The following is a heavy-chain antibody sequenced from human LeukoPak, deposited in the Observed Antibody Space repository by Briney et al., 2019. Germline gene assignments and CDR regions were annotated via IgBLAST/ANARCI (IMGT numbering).Heavy chain of an antibody. V-gene: IGHV4-39*01. Sequence: SETLSLTCTVSGGSISSSSYYWGWLRQPPGRGLEWIGSIYYSGSTYYNPSLKSRVTISVDTSKNQFSLKLSSVTAADTAVYYCARGATFGGVKYWGQGTLVTVSS. D-gene: IGHD3-16*01. CDR2: IYYSGST. CDR3: ARGATFGGVKY. CDR1: GGSISSSSYY. J-gene: IGHJ4*02.